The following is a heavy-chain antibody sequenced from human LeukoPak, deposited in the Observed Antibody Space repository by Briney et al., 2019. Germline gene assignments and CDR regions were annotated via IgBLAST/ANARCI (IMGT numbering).Heavy chain of an antibody. D-gene: IGHD5-12*01. Sequence: SETLSLTCTVSGGSISSYYWSWIRQPPGKGLEWIGCIYYSGSTNYNPSLKSRVSISVDTSRNQFSLRLNSVTAADTAVYYCARDRSAYDPYFDYWGQGTLVTVSS. CDR3: ARDRSAYDPYFDY. CDR2: IYYSGST. V-gene: IGHV4-59*01. CDR1: GGSISSYY. J-gene: IGHJ4*02.